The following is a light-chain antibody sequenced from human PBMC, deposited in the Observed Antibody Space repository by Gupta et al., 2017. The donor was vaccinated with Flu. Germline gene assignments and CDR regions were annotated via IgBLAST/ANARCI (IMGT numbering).Light chain of an antibody. V-gene: IGKV1-5*03. CDR1: QSISSW. CDR2: KAS. J-gene: IGKJ2*01. Sequence: DIQMTQSPSTLSASVGDRVTITCRASQSISSWLAWYQQKPGKAPKLLIYKASSLESGVPSRFSGSGSGTEFTLTISSLQPDDFATYYCLRTFGQGTKLEIK. CDR3: LRT.